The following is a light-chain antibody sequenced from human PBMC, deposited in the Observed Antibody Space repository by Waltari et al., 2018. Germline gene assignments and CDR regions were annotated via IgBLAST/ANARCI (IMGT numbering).Light chain of an antibody. CDR1: NSDVGSYNH. V-gene: IGLV2-23*02. CDR3: CSYAGRITFVV. Sequence: QSALTQPASVSGSPGQSIPISCTGTNSDVGSYNHVSWYQQHPGKAPKLMLFEVTKRPSGVPNRFSGSKSGNTASLTISGLQAEDEADYYCCSYAGRITFVVFGGGTKLTVL. J-gene: IGLJ2*01. CDR2: EVT.